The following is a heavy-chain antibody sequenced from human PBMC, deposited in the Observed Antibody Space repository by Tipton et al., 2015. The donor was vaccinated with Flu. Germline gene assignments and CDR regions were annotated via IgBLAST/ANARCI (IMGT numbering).Heavy chain of an antibody. CDR2: ISWDGGST. CDR1: GFTFDDYA. Sequence: AASGFTFDDYAMHWVRQAPGKGLEWVSLISWDGGSTYYADSVKGRFTISRDNSKNSLYLQMNSLRAEDTALYYCAGGSSSSELDYWGQGTLVTVSS. J-gene: IGHJ4*02. D-gene: IGHD6-6*01. V-gene: IGHV3-43D*04. CDR3: AGGSSSSELDY.